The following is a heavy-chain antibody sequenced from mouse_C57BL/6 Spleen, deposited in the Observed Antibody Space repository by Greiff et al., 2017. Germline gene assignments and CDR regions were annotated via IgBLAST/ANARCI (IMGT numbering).Heavy chain of an antibody. CDR3: TGLGRFDY. J-gene: IGHJ2*01. CDR1: GFTFSNYW. CDR2: IRLKSDNYAT. Sequence: EVMLVESGGGLVQPGGSMKLSCVASGFTFSNYWMNWVRQSPEKGLEWVAQIRLKSDNYATHYAESVKGRFTISRDDSKSSVYMQMNNLRAEDTGSYCCTGLGRFDYWGQGTTLTVFS. D-gene: IGHD4-1*01. V-gene: IGHV6-3*01.